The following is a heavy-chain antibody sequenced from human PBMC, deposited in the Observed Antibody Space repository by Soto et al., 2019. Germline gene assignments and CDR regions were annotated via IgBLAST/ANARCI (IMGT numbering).Heavy chain of an antibody. CDR3: ARDTGYGDYAWSWFDP. J-gene: IGHJ5*02. CDR1: GFTFSSYS. CDR2: ISSSSSTI. Sequence: GGSLRLSCAASGFTFSSYSMNWVRQAPGKGLEWVSYISSSSSTIYYADSVKGRFTISRDNAKNSLYLQMNSLRAEDTAVYYCARDTGYGDYAWSWFDPWGQGTLVTVSS. D-gene: IGHD4-17*01. V-gene: IGHV3-48*01.